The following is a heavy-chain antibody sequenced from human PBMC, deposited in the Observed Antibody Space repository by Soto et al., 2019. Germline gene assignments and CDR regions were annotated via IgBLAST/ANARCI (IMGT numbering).Heavy chain of an antibody. CDR3: AREPYYYGSGRDGMDV. CDR1: GGSISSGGYY. Sequence: QVQLQESGPGLVKPSQTLSLTCTVSGGSISSGGYYWSWIRQHPGKGLEWIGYIYYSGSTYYNPSLTSRVTISVDTSKNQFSLKLSSVTAADTAVYYCAREPYYYGSGRDGMDVWGQGTTVTVSS. D-gene: IGHD3-10*01. CDR2: IYYSGST. J-gene: IGHJ6*02. V-gene: IGHV4-31*03.